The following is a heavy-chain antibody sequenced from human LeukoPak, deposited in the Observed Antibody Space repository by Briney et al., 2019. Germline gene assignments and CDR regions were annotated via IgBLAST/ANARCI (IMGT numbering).Heavy chain of an antibody. CDR2: ISSSGSTI. D-gene: IGHD4-17*01. J-gene: IGHJ4*02. Sequence: PGGSLRLSCAASGFTFSDYYMSWIRQAPGKGLEWVSYISSSGSTIYYADSVKGRFTISRDNSKNTLYLQMNSLRAEDTAVYYCAKKLLGYGDYDYFDYWGQGTLVTVSS. V-gene: IGHV3-11*01. CDR3: AKKLLGYGDYDYFDY. CDR1: GFTFSDYY.